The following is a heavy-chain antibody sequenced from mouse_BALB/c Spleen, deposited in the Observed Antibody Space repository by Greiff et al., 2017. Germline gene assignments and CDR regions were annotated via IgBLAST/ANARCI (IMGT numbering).Heavy chain of an antibody. CDR3: ARSRYFDV. J-gene: IGHJ1*01. CDR1: GFTFSSFG. V-gene: IGHV5-17*02. CDR2: ISSGSSTI. Sequence: DVHLVESGGGLVQPGGSRKLSCAASGFTFSSFGMHWVRQAPEKGLEWVAYISSGSSTIYYADTVKGRFTISRDNPNNTLFLQMTSLRSEDTAMYYCARSRYFDVWGAGTTVTVSS.